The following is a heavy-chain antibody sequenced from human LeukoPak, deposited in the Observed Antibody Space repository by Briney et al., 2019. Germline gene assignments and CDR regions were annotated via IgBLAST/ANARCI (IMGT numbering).Heavy chain of an antibody. J-gene: IGHJ4*02. CDR2: IYYSGST. CDR1: GGSISSYY. CDR3: ARDNGDGSFDY. V-gene: IGHV4-59*01. D-gene: IGHD4-17*01. Sequence: SESLSLSCTVSGGSISSYYWSWIRQPPGKGLEWIGYIYYSGSTNYNPSLKSRVTISVDTSKNQFSLKLSSVTAADTAVYYSARDNGDGSFDYWGQGTLVTVSS.